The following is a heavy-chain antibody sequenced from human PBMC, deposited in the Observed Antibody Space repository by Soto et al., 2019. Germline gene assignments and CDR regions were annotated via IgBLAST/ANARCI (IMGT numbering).Heavy chain of an antibody. V-gene: IGHV3-53*01. CDR2: IYSGGIT. Sequence: EVQLVESGGGLIQPGGSLRLSCAASEFTVSSNYMSWVRQAPGKGLEWVSVIYSGGITFYAESVKGRVTISRDNSKNTLYLQMNSLRAEDTAVYYCVRDFGSSSEGGMDVWGQGTTVTVSS. CDR1: EFTVSSNY. CDR3: VRDFGSSSEGGMDV. J-gene: IGHJ6*02. D-gene: IGHD6-6*01.